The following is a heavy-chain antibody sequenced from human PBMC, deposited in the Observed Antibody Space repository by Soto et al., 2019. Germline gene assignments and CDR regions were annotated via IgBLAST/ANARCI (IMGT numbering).Heavy chain of an antibody. V-gene: IGHV5-51*01. CDR3: ARPYSGGPNDPFDV. Sequence: HGESLKISCKGSGYSFTNYWIGWVRQMPGKGLEWMGIIYPGDSHAIYSPSFQGQVTMSADKSTSTAYLQWSSLKASDTAMYYCARPYSGGPNDPFDVWGQGTMVTVSS. J-gene: IGHJ3*01. CDR1: GYSFTNYW. D-gene: IGHD1-26*01. CDR2: IYPGDSHA.